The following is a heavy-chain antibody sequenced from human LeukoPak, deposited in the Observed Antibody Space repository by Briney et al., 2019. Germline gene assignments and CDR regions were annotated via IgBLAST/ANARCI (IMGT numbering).Heavy chain of an antibody. D-gene: IGHD6-13*01. V-gene: IGHV3-9*01. CDR2: ISRKSGSI. CDR1: GFTFDDYA. CDR3: AKDIRPYSSNIDY. Sequence: GGSLRLSCAASGFTFDDYAMHWVRQAPGKGLEWVSGISRKSGSIGYADSVKGRFTISRDNAKNSLCLQMNSLRAEDTALYYCAKDIRPYSSNIDYWGQGTLVTVSS. J-gene: IGHJ4*02.